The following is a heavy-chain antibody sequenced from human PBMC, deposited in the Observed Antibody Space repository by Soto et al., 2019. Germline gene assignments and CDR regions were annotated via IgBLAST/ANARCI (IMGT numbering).Heavy chain of an antibody. CDR1: GYTHTFNTYA. D-gene: IGHD5-12*01. CDR2: ISPTGGST. CDR3: AKVKRGIVPTIGAGFAS. V-gene: IGHV3-23*01. Sequence: EVQLLESGGGLVQPGGSLRLSCAGSGYTHTFNTYAMSWVRQAPGKGLEWVAGISPTGGSTYYAESVEGRFTISRDNSKDTLFQQMSSLRVEDAAVYFCAKVKRGIVPTIGAGFASWGRGTLVTVSS. J-gene: IGHJ4*02.